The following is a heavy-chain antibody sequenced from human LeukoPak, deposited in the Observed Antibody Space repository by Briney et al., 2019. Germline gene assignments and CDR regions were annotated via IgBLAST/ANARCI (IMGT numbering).Heavy chain of an antibody. CDR1: GFTFSNYW. V-gene: IGHV3-7*02. CDR3: VHTPRYCSGGSCHAAFDI. Sequence: GGSLRLSCAASGFTFSNYWMKWVRQAPGKGLEWVANIKQDGSEKYYVDSVKGRFTISRDNAKNSLYLQMNSLRAEDTAVYYCVHTPRYCSGGSCHAAFDIWGQGTMVTVSS. CDR2: IKQDGSEK. J-gene: IGHJ3*02. D-gene: IGHD2-15*01.